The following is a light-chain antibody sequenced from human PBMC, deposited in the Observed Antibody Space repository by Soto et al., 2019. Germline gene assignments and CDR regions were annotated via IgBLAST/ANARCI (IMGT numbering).Light chain of an antibody. Sequence: EFVLTQSPGTLSLSPGERATLSCRASQTVRNNYLAWYQQKPGPAPRLLIYDASSRATGIPDRFSGGGSGTDFTPTIRRLEPEDFAVYYCQQFSSYPLTFGGGPKVDIK. CDR2: DAS. CDR3: QQFSSYPLT. J-gene: IGKJ4*01. V-gene: IGKV3-20*01. CDR1: QTVRNNY.